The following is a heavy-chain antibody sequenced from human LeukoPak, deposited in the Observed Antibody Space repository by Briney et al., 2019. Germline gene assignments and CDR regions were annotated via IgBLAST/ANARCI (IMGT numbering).Heavy chain of an antibody. CDR2: IYTSGST. Sequence: SETLSLTCTVSGGSISSSSYYWSWIRQPAGKGLEWIGRIYTSGSTNYNPSLKSRVTISVDTSKNQFSLKLSSVTAADTAVYYCASHLWSFDYWGQGTLVTVSS. V-gene: IGHV4-61*02. CDR1: GGSISSSSYY. CDR3: ASHLWSFDY. J-gene: IGHJ4*02. D-gene: IGHD3-10*01.